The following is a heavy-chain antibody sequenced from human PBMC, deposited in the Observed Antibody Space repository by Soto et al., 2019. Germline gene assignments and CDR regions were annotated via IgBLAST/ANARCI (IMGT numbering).Heavy chain of an antibody. CDR2: IIAVVGTT. D-gene: IGHD3-16*01. J-gene: IGHJ1*01. Sequence: QVQLVQSGAEVKKPGSSVKVSCKASGDTFTTNSLNWVRHAPGQGLEWMGGIIAVVGTTKYAQRYQDRVTITVDKSTQQAYNELSRPDSDDAAVNYCEKGLLSSITDCDSWGEGNPVT. V-gene: IGHV1-69*06. CDR3: EKGLLSSITDCDS. CDR1: GDTFTTNS.